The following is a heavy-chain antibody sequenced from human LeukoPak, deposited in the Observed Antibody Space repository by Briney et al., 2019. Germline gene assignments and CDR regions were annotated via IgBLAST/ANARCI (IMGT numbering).Heavy chain of an antibody. CDR1: GFTFSSYA. CDR3: AKARLYCSGGSCYSDSYYFDY. V-gene: IGHV3-23*01. J-gene: IGHJ4*02. CDR2: ISGSGGIT. Sequence: PGGSLRLSCAASGFTFSSYAMSWVRQAPGKGLEWVSAISGSGGITYYADSVKGRFTISRDNSKNTLYLQMNSLRAEDTAVYYCAKARLYCSGGSCYSDSYYFDYWGQGTLVTVSS. D-gene: IGHD2-15*01.